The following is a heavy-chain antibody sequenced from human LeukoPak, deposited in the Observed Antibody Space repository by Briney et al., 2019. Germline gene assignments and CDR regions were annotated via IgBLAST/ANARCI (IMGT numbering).Heavy chain of an antibody. CDR1: GLTFGNYG. V-gene: IGHV3-33*01. CDR3: TRENGGDGYNGGAFDI. CDR2: IWYDGSNK. J-gene: IGHJ3*02. D-gene: IGHD5-24*01. Sequence: GGSLRLSCAASGLTFGNYGINWVRQAPGKGLEWVAVIWYDGSNKDYADSVKGRFTISRDNSKNTVNLQMNSLRAEDTAVYYCTRENGGDGYNGGAFDIWGQGTMVTVAS.